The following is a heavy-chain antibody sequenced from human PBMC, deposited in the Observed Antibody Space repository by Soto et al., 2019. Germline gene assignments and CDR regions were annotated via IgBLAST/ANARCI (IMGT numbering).Heavy chain of an antibody. CDR2: INAGNGNT. CDR3: ARHPSRVGLRFLEWLKSPFDY. J-gene: IGHJ4*02. CDR1: GYTFTSYA. Sequence: ASVKVSCKASGYTFTSYAMHWLRQAPGQRLEWMGWINAGNGNTKYSQKFQGRVTITRDTSASTAYMELSSLRSEDTAVYYCARHPSRVGLRFLEWLKSPFDYWGQGTLVTVSS. V-gene: IGHV1-3*01. D-gene: IGHD3-3*01.